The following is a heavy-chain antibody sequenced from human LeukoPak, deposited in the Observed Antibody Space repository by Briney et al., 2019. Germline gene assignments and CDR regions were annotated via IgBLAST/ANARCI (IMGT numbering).Heavy chain of an antibody. CDR1: GGSFSGNY. D-gene: IGHD2-15*01. Sequence: SETLSLTCAVYGGSFSGNYWSWIRQPPGKGLEWMGEINHSGSTNYNPSLKSRVTISVDTTKNQVSLKLSSVTAADTAVYYCARGRLRYCSGGSCYSGAFDIWGQGTKVTVSS. J-gene: IGHJ3*02. CDR2: INHSGST. CDR3: ARGRLRYCSGGSCYSGAFDI. V-gene: IGHV4-34*01.